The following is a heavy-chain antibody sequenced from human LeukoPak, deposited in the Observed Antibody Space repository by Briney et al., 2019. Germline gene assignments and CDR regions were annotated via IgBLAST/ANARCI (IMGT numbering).Heavy chain of an antibody. Sequence: SETLSLTYTVSGGSISSYYWSWIRQPAGKGLERIGRIYTSGSTNYNPSLKSRVTMSVDTSKNQFSLKLSSVTAADTAVYYCAREGEVTGWFDPWGQGTLVTVSS. CDR1: GGSISSYY. CDR2: IYTSGST. V-gene: IGHV4-4*07. J-gene: IGHJ5*02. D-gene: IGHD1-20*01. CDR3: AREGEVTGWFDP.